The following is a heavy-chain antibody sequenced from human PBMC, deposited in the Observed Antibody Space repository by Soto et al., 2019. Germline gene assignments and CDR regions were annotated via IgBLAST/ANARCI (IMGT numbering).Heavy chain of an antibody. CDR2: IWYGGTT. CDR1: GIIFEAHA. V-gene: IGHV3-33*01. Sequence: QELLVESGGGVVRPGSSLRLSCVTSGIIFEAHAFHWVRQAPGKGLKWVALIWYGGTTYYEDSVQGRFTISRDNSKKTVFLQMNPLRPEDSGVYYCARVRNNNDKRLDVWGQGTTVNVSS. J-gene: IGHJ6*02. CDR3: ARVRNNNDKRLDV. D-gene: IGHD2-8*01.